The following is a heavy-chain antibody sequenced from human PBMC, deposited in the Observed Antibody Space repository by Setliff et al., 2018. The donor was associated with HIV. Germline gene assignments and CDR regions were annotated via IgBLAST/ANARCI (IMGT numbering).Heavy chain of an antibody. CDR3: ARQGRPGDFDS. CDR2: IYYSGNT. J-gene: IGHJ4*02. D-gene: IGHD3-10*01. V-gene: IGHV4-39*01. CDR1: GGSLSSSNYY. Sequence: SETLSLTCTVSGGSLSSSNYYCGWIRQPPGKGLEWIGSIYYSGNTYYNPSLKSRVTTSGDTSKKQFSLKLRAVTAADSAVYYCARQGRPGDFDSWGQGTLVTVSS.